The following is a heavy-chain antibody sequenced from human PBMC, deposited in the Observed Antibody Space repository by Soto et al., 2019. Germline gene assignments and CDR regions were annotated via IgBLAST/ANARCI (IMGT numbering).Heavy chain of an antibody. V-gene: IGHV1-18*01. CDR2: ISAYNGDT. CDR1: GYTFTSYG. Sequence: GASVKVSCKASGYTFTSYGISWVRQAPGQGLEWMGWISAYNGDTNYAQKLQGRVTMTTDTSTSTAYMELRSLRSDDTAVYYCASSIAAAGRYFQHWGQGTLVTVSS. CDR3: ASSIAAAGRYFQH. J-gene: IGHJ1*01. D-gene: IGHD6-13*01.